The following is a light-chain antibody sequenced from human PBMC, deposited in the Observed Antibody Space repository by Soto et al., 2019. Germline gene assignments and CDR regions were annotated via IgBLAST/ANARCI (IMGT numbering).Light chain of an antibody. J-gene: IGKJ1*01. CDR2: KAS. V-gene: IGKV1-5*03. CDR1: QIIDNW. Sequence: DIQMTQSPSTLSASVGDRVTITCRVSQIIDNWLAWYQQKPGKVPNLLIYKASTLQSGVPSRFRGSGSGTEFTLTISTLQPDDFATYYCQQYKNYRTFGPVTKVDIK. CDR3: QQYKNYRT.